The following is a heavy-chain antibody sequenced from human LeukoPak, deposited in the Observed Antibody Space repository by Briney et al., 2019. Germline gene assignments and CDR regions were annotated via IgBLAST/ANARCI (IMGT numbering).Heavy chain of an antibody. J-gene: IGHJ3*02. CDR1: GGSIGSYY. D-gene: IGHD2-15*01. CDR2: IYYSGST. V-gene: IGHV4-59*01. CDR3: AAGKILDAFDI. Sequence: SETLSLTCTVSGGSIGSYYWSWIRQPPGKGLEWIGYIYYSGSTNYNPSLKSRVTISVDTSKNQFSLKLSSVTAADTAVYYCAAGKILDAFDIWGQGTMVTVSS.